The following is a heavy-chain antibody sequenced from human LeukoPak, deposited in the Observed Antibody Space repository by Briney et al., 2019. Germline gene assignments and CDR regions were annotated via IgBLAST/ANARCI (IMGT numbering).Heavy chain of an antibody. D-gene: IGHD2-21*02. V-gene: IGHV3-21*01. J-gene: IGHJ5*02. CDR2: ISSSSSYI. CDR3: ARDLAYCGGDCSHA. CDR1: GFTFSSYS. Sequence: GGSLRLSCAASGFTFSSYSMNWVRQAPGKGLEWVSSISSSSSYIYYADSVKGRFTISRDNAKNSLYLQMNSLRAEDTAVYYCARDLAYCGGDCSHAWGQGTLVTVSS.